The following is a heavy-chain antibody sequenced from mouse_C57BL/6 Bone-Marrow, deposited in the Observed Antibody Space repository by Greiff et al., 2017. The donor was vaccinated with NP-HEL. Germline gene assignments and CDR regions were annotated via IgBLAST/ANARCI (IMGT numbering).Heavy chain of an antibody. CDR3: ARSGDSYYGKYYYAMDY. J-gene: IGHJ4*01. V-gene: IGHV1-55*01. CDR2: IYPGSGST. D-gene: IGHD2-10*01. CDR1: GYTFTSYW. Sequence: QVQLQQPGAELVKPGASVKMSCKASGYTFTSYWITWVKQRPGQGLEWIGDIYPGSGSTNYNEKFKSKATLTVDTSSSTAYMQLSGLTSEDSAVYYCARSGDSYYGKYYYAMDYWGQGTSVTVSS.